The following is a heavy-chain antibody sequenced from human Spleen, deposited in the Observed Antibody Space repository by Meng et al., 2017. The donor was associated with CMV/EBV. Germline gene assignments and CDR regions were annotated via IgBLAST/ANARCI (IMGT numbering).Heavy chain of an antibody. V-gene: IGHV3-15*01. CDR2: IKSKVHGGTA. CDR1: GFTFTNVW. CDR3: TTEGASSSVEY. Sequence: ASGFTFTNVWMNWVRQAPGKGLEWVGRIKSKVHGGTADYAVVAEGRFTILRDDSINTVYLQMKSLKTEDTAVYYCTTEGASSSVEYWGQGTLVTVSS. J-gene: IGHJ4*02. D-gene: IGHD6-6*01.